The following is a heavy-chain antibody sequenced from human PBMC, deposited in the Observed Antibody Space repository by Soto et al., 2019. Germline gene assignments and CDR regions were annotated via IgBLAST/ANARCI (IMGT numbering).Heavy chain of an antibody. J-gene: IGHJ3*02. Sequence: ASEKVSCKASGYTFTSYGISWVRQAPGQGLEWMGWISAYNGNTNYAQKLQGRVTMTTDTSTSTAYMELRSLRSDDTAVYYCARGAYDSSGYYPDLDAFDIWGQGTMVTVSS. D-gene: IGHD3-22*01. V-gene: IGHV1-18*01. CDR1: GYTFTSYG. CDR2: ISAYNGNT. CDR3: ARGAYDSSGYYPDLDAFDI.